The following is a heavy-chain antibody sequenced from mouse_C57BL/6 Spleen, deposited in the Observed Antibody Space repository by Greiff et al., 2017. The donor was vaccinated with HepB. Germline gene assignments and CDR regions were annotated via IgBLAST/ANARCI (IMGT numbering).Heavy chain of an antibody. J-gene: IGHJ1*03. CDR1: GFTFTDYY. Sequence: EVQVVESGGGLVQPGGSLSLSCAASGFTFTDYYMSWVRQPPGKALEWLGFIRNKANGYTTEYSASVKGRFTISRDNSQSILYLQMNALRAEDSATYYCAGGHWYFDVWGTGTTVTVSS. V-gene: IGHV7-3*01. CDR2: IRNKANGYTT. CDR3: AGGHWYFDV.